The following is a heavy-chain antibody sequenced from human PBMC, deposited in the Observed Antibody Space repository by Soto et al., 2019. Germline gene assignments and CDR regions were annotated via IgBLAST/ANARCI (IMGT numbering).Heavy chain of an antibody. D-gene: IGHD3-3*02. CDR2: IDVGGNNR. CDR1: GFTFISHW. Sequence: EVQLVESGGGLVQPGGSLRLSCAASGFTFISHWIHWVRQTPGKGLVWVSRIDVGGNNRNYADSVTGRITISRDNAKNTVYLQMNSLRADDTAVYYCVRGIYQKFGMDVWGQGTTV. J-gene: IGHJ6*02. V-gene: IGHV3-74*01. CDR3: VRGIYQKFGMDV.